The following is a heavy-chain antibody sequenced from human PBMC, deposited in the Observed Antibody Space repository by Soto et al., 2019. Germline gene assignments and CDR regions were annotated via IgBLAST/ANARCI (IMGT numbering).Heavy chain of an antibody. CDR1: GFTFSSYS. J-gene: IGHJ5*02. Sequence: GGSLRLSCAASGFTFSSYSMNWVRQAPGKGLEWVSSISSSSSYIYYADSVKGRFTISRDNAKNSLYLQMNSLRAEDTAVYYCARSPYCSGGSCSPASWGQGTLVTVSS. CDR3: ARSPYCSGGSCSPAS. CDR2: ISSSSSYI. V-gene: IGHV3-21*01. D-gene: IGHD2-15*01.